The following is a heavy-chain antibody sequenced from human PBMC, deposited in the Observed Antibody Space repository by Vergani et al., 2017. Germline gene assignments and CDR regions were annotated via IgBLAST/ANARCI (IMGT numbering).Heavy chain of an antibody. J-gene: IGHJ3*02. CDR3: ARLLYYYESSGPLSDAFDI. Sequence: EVQLVESGGGLVKPGGSLRLSFAASGFSFSSYSLNWVRHAPGKGLEWVSSISSSTSYIYYADSVKGRFTITRDNAKNSLYLQMNSLRAEDTAVYYCARLLYYYESSGPLSDAFDIWGQGTMVTVSS. CDR2: ISSSTSYI. CDR1: GFSFSSYS. D-gene: IGHD3-22*01. V-gene: IGHV3-21*01.